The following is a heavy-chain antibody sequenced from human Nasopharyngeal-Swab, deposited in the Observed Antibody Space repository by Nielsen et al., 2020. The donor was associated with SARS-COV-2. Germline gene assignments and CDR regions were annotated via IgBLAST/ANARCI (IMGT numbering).Heavy chain of an antibody. Sequence: ASLKVSCKASGYTFTSYDINWVRQATGQGLEWMGWMNPNSGNTGYAQKFQGRVTMTRNTSISTAYMELSSPRSEDTAVYYCARGFIVATIFHYYYYMDVWGKGTTVTVSS. J-gene: IGHJ6*03. V-gene: IGHV1-8*01. CDR1: GYTFTSYD. CDR2: MNPNSGNT. D-gene: IGHD5-12*01. CDR3: ARGFIVATIFHYYYYMDV.